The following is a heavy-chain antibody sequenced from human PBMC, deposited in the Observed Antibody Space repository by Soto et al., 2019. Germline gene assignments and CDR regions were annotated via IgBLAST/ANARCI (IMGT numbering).Heavy chain of an antibody. CDR2: IKSKTDGGTT. CDR3: TTFYGFFTPPDY. CDR1: GFTFSNAW. D-gene: IGHD3-3*01. J-gene: IGHJ4*02. Sequence: VQLVESGGGLVKPVGSLRLSCAASGFTFSNAWMNWVRQAPGKGLEWVGRIKSKTDGGTTDYAAPVKGRFTISRDDSKNTLYLQMNSLKTEDTAVYYCTTFYGFFTPPDYWGQGTLVTVSS. V-gene: IGHV3-15*07.